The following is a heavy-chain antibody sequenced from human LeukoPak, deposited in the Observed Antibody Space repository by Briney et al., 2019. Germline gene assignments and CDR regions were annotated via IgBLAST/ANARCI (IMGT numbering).Heavy chain of an antibody. J-gene: IGHJ4*02. Sequence: SGGSLRLSCAASGFTFNDYFMSWVRQAPGKGLEWVSYISSDGPTIYYADSVKGRFTISRDNAKNSLYLQMNSLRAEDTAVYYCARDGNDSSGPWDYWGQGTLVTVSS. V-gene: IGHV3-11*04. CDR2: ISSDGPTI. CDR1: GFTFNDYF. CDR3: ARDGNDSSGPWDY. D-gene: IGHD3-22*01.